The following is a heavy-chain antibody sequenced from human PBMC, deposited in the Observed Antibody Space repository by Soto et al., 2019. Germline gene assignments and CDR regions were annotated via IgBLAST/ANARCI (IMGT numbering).Heavy chain of an antibody. V-gene: IGHV4-39*01. CDR1: GGSISSSSYY. CDR2: IYYSGST. Sequence: QLQLQESGPGLVKPSETLSLTCTVSGGSISSSSYYWGWIRQPPGKGLEWIGRIYYSGSTYYNPSLKSRVTISVDTSKNQFSLKLSSVTAADTAVYYCARQNYGDYVLVAAFDIWGQGTMVTVSS. CDR3: ARQNYGDYVLVAAFDI. D-gene: IGHD4-17*01. J-gene: IGHJ3*02.